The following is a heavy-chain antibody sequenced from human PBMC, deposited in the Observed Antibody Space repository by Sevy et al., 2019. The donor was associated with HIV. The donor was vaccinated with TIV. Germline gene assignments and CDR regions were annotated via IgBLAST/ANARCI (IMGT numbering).Heavy chain of an antibody. J-gene: IGHJ4*02. Sequence: GGSLRLSCAASGFTFGSHWMSWVRQAPGKGLEWVANIKQAESEKYYVDSVKGRFTVSRDNAKNSLYLQMNSLRAEDTAIYYCARAGQVWSRPEDYWGQGTLVTVSS. V-gene: IGHV3-7*01. D-gene: IGHD5-18*01. CDR3: ARAGQVWSRPEDY. CDR1: GFTFGSHW. CDR2: IKQAESEK.